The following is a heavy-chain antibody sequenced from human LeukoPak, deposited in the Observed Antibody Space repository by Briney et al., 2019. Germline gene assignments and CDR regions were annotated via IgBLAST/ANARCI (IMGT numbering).Heavy chain of an antibody. D-gene: IGHD3-22*01. CDR2: IYPGDSDT. Sequence: GESLKVSCKGSGYSFTSYWIGWVRQIPGKGLEWRGIIYPGDSDTRYSPSFQGLTTTSADKTISTAYLQRSRLTASDTAMYYCARHGDLGYNDSSGYWGKWGQGTLVTVSS. J-gene: IGHJ4*02. CDR3: ARHGDLGYNDSSGYWGK. V-gene: IGHV5-51*01. CDR1: GYSFTSYW.